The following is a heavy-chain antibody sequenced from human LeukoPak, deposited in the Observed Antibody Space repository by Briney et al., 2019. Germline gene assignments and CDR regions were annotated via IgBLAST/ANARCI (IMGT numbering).Heavy chain of an antibody. CDR2: ISSSSSYI. CDR3: ARGASDGTAYTYYYDSSGYYSD. J-gene: IGHJ4*02. CDR1: GFTFSSYS. V-gene: IGHV3-21*01. Sequence: GGSLRLSCAASGFTFSSYSMNWVRQAPGKGLEWVSSISSSSSYIYYADSVKGRFTISRDNAKNSLYLQMNSLRAEDTAVYYCARGASDGTAYTYYYDSSGYYSDWGQGTLVTVSS. D-gene: IGHD3-22*01.